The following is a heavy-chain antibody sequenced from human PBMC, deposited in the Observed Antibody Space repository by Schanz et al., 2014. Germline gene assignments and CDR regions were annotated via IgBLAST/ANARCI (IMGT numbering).Heavy chain of an antibody. V-gene: IGHV1-69*04. CDR2: IIPILGIT. D-gene: IGHD6-19*01. J-gene: IGHJ3*02. CDR1: GYTFNNHG. Sequence: QVQLVQSGVEVKRPGASVRVSCKASGYTFNNHGISWVRQAPGQGLEWMGRIIPILGITNVAQTFQDRVTITADKSTSTAYMELSSLRSEDTAVYYCARGLGDERWLDLNEAFDICGQGTIVTVSS. CDR3: ARGLGDERWLDLNEAFDI.